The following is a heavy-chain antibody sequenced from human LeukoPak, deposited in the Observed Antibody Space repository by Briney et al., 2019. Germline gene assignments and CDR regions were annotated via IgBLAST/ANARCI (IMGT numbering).Heavy chain of an antibody. CDR3: ATLGDWSDWWYDY. D-gene: IGHD2-21*02. CDR2: INTNTGNP. Sequence: ASVKVSCEASGYTFTSYAMNWVRQAPGQGLEWMGWINTNTGNPTYAQGFTGRFVFSLDTSVSTAYLQISSLKAEDTAVYYCATLGDWSDWWYDYWGQGTLVTVSS. V-gene: IGHV7-4-1*02. CDR1: GYTFTSYA. J-gene: IGHJ4*02.